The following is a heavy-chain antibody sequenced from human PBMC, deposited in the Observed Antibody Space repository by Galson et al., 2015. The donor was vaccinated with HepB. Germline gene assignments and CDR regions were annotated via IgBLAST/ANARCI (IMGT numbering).Heavy chain of an antibody. V-gene: IGHV1-69*13. CDR1: GVSFSSYA. Sequence: SVKVSCKASGVSFSSYAINWVRQAPGKGLEWMGGIIPFLSTIDYAQNFQGRVTVTADDSTSTAYMELSRLRAEDTAVYYCVMAYCGGDCYSRRNWAEYFQHWCQGTLVTVSS. CDR3: VMAYCGGDCYSRRNWAEYFQH. J-gene: IGHJ1*01. CDR2: IIPFLSTI. D-gene: IGHD2-21*01.